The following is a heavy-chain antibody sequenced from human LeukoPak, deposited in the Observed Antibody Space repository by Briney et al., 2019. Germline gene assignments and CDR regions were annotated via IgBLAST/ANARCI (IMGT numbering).Heavy chain of an antibody. J-gene: IGHJ4*02. CDR1: GGSLSSTSYY. CDR2: IYYSGNT. D-gene: IGHD4/OR15-4a*01. V-gene: IGHV4-39*07. Sequence: PSETLSLTCTVSGGSLSSTSYYWGWIRQPPGKGLEWIGSIYYSGNTYYNPSLKSRVTISVDTSKNQFSLKLSSVTAADTAVYYCARRAGAYSHPYDYWGQGTLVTVSS. CDR3: ARRAGAYSHPYDY.